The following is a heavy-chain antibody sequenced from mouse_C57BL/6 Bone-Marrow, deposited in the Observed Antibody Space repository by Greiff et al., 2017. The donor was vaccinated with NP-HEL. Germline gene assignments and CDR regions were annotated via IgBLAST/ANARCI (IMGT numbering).Heavy chain of an antibody. J-gene: IGHJ3*01. CDR3: ATYSLFAY. V-gene: IGHV1-82*01. CDR1: GYAFSSSW. CDR2: IYPGDGDT. D-gene: IGHD6-2*01. Sequence: VQLQESGPELVKPGASVKISCKASGYAFSSSWMNWVKQRPGKGLEWIGRIYPGDGDTNYNGKFKGKATLTADKSSSTAYMQLSSLTSEDSAVYFCATYSLFAYWGQGTLVTVSA.